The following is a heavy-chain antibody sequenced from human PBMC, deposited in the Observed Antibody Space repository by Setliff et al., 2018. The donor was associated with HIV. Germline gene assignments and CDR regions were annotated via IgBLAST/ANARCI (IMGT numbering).Heavy chain of an antibody. CDR1: GGSFSGYY. V-gene: IGHV4-34*01. D-gene: IGHD3-10*01. CDR3: ARLSGGMVPNY. Sequence: SETLSLTCAVYGGSFSGYYWSWIRQPPGKGLEWIGEINHSGTAHDNPSLKSRVTISVDPSKNQILLRLSSVTAADTAVYYCARLSGGMVPNYWGQGTLVTVSS. CDR2: INHSGTA. J-gene: IGHJ4*02.